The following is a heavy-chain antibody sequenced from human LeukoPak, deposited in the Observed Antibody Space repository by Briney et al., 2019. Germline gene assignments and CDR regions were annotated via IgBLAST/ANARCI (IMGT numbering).Heavy chain of an antibody. CDR2: ISSSSSYT. Sequence: GGALRLSCAASGFTFSDYYMSWIRQAPGEGLEWVSYISSSSSYTNYADSVKGGFTISRDNAKNSLYLQMHSLRTEDTAVYYSARGQGPPRGVLRYFDWFPGAFDIWGQGTMVTVSS. CDR1: GFTFSDYY. CDR3: ARGQGPPRGVLRYFDWFPGAFDI. V-gene: IGHV3-11*06. D-gene: IGHD3-9*01. J-gene: IGHJ3*02.